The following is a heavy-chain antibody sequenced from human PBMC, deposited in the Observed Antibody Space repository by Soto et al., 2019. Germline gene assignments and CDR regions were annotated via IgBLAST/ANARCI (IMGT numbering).Heavy chain of an antibody. CDR3: AKFGGSGSYFQFDY. V-gene: IGHV3-23*01. Sequence: EVQLLESGGGLVQPGGSLRLSCAASGFPFINFAMSWVRQSPGKGLEWVSAISGGGTTTWYADSVRGLFTISRDNSKNTLYLQLNSLRAEDAAVYYCAKFGGSGSYFQFDYWGQGTLVTVSS. J-gene: IGHJ4*02. CDR1: GFPFINFA. D-gene: IGHD3-10*01. CDR2: ISGGGTTT.